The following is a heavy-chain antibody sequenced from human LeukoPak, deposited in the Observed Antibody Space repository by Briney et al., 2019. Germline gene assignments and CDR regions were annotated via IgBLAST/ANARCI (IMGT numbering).Heavy chain of an antibody. CDR3: ARDRADYYDSSCYYYPSSGWFDP. V-gene: IGHV4-4*07. D-gene: IGHD3-22*01. Sequence: PSETLSLTCTVSGASISSYYWSWIRQPAGKGLEWIGRIYTSGSTNYNPSLKSRVTMSVDTSKNQFSLKLSSVTAANTAVYYCARDRADYYDSSCYYYPSSGWFDPWGQGTLVTVSS. CDR2: IYTSGST. J-gene: IGHJ5*02. CDR1: GASISSYY.